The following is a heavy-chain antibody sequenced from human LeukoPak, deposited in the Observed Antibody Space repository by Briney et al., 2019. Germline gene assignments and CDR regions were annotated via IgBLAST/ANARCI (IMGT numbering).Heavy chain of an antibody. CDR3: ARDHTRRKLLPDY. CDR1: GFTFSSYG. J-gene: IGHJ4*02. CDR2: IWYDGSNK. Sequence: GGSLRLSCAASGFTFSSYGMHWVRQAPGKGLEWVAVIWYDGSNKYYADSVKGRFTISRDNSKNTLYLQMNSLRAEDTAVYYCARDHTRRKLLPDYWGQGTLVTVSS. D-gene: IGHD3-10*01. V-gene: IGHV3-33*01.